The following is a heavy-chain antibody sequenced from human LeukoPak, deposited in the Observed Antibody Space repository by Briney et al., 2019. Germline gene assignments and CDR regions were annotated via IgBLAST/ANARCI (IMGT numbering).Heavy chain of an antibody. J-gene: IGHJ4*02. Sequence: SETLSLTCAVYGGSFSGYYWSRIRQPPGKGLEWIGEINHSGSTNYNPSLKSRVTISVDTSKNQFSLKLSSVTAADTAVYYCARDPNYDFWSGTPSAHYWGQGTLVTVSS. V-gene: IGHV4-34*01. D-gene: IGHD3-3*01. CDR2: INHSGST. CDR1: GGSFSGYY. CDR3: ARDPNYDFWSGTPSAHY.